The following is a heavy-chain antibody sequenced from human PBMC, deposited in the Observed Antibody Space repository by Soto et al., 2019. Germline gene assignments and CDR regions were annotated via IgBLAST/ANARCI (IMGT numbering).Heavy chain of an antibody. Sequence: SETLSLTCAVSGDSINSSHWCNWVRQPPGKGLEWIGQISHSGSTNYNPSLTSRVTISVNKSKNHFSLKLTSVTAADTAVYYCASSSLSGMDVWGQGTTVTVSS. CDR1: GDSINSSHW. CDR3: ASSSLSGMDV. V-gene: IGHV4-4*02. D-gene: IGHD2-2*01. J-gene: IGHJ6*02. CDR2: ISHSGST.